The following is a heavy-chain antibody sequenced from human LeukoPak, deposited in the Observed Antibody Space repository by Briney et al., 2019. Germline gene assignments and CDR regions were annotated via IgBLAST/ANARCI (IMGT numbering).Heavy chain of an antibody. Sequence: ASVKVSCKASGYIFTDYYIHWVRQAPGQGLEWMGRINANSGATNHAQKFQGRVTMTRDTSLSTAYMELSRLTSDDTAVYYCARVPQDPWGQGTLVTVSS. CDR2: INANSGAT. CDR1: GYIFTDYY. V-gene: IGHV1-2*02. J-gene: IGHJ5*02. CDR3: ARVPQDP.